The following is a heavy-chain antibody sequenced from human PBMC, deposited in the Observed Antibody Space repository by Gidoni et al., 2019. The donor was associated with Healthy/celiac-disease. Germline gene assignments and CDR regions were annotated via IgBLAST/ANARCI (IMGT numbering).Heavy chain of an antibody. D-gene: IGHD3-10*01. V-gene: IGHV4-59*08. CDR2: IYYSGST. J-gene: IGHJ6*02. Sequence: QVQLQESGPGLVKPSETLSLTCTVSGGSISSYYWSWIRQPPGKGLEWIGYIYYSGSTNYNPSLKSRVTISVDTSKNQFSLKLSSVTAADTAVYYCARLRYYGSGSYYRYYGMDVWGQGTTVTVSS. CDR3: ARLRYYGSGSYYRYYGMDV. CDR1: GGSISSYY.